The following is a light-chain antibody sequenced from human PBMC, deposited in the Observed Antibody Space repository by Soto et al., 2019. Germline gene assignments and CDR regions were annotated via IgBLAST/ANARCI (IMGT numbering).Light chain of an antibody. CDR2: SAS. CDR3: QQYGSSPPLT. V-gene: IGKV3-20*01. J-gene: IGKJ4*01. CDR1: QSVSSSY. Sequence: EIVLTHSPGTLSLSPLERATLSFMSIQSVSSSYLAWYQQKPGQAPRLLIYSASSRATGIPDRFSGSGSGTDFTLTISRLEPEDFAVYYCQQYGSSPPLTFGGGTKVDIK.